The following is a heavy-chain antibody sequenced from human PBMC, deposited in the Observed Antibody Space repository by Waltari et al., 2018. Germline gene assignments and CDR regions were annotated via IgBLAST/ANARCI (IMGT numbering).Heavy chain of an antibody. CDR1: GFTFSSYA. J-gene: IGHJ6*03. CDR2: ISGSGGST. V-gene: IGHV3-23*04. Sequence: EVQLVESGGGLVQPGGSLRLSCAASGFTFSSYAMSWVRQAPGQGLEWVSAISGSGGSTYYADSVKGRFTISRDNSKNTLYLQMNSLRAEDTAVYYCAKDQYSSSSSYYYYMDVWGKGTTVTVSS. D-gene: IGHD6-6*01. CDR3: AKDQYSSSSSYYYYMDV.